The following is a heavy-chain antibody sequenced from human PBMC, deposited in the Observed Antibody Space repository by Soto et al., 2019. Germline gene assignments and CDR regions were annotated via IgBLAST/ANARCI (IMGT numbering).Heavy chain of an antibody. J-gene: IGHJ6*02. V-gene: IGHV4-39*01. CDR1: GGSISSSSYY. CDR2: IYYSGST. CDR3: SSGVTMVRGVINVNYGMDV. D-gene: IGHD3-10*01. Sequence: SETLSLTCTVSGGSISSSSYYWGWIRQPPGKGLEWIGSIYYSGSTYYNPSLKSRVTISVDTSKNQYSQKLSSVTAAVMAVYYCSSGVTMVRGVINVNYGMDVWGQGTTVTVSS.